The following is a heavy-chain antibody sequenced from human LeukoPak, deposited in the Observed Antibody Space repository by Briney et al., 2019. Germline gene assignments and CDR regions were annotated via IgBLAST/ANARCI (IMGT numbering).Heavy chain of an antibody. D-gene: IGHD3-10*01. CDR1: GFTFSSYS. CDR2: ISSSGSTI. J-gene: IGHJ4*02. Sequence: GGSLRLSCAASGFTFSSYSMNWVRQAPGKGLEWVSYISSSGSTIYYADSVKGRFTISRDNAKNSLYLQMNSLRAEDTAVYYCARGIEALYYGSGSYCDYWGQGTLVTVSS. V-gene: IGHV3-48*04. CDR3: ARGIEALYYGSGSYCDY.